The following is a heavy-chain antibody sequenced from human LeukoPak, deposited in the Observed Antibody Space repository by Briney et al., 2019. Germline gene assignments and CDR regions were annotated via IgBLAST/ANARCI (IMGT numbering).Heavy chain of an antibody. V-gene: IGHV3-9*01. J-gene: IGHJ4*02. D-gene: IGHD3-22*01. Sequence: GGSLRLSCAASGFTFDDYAMHWVRQAPGKALEWASGISWNSGSIGYADSVKGRFTISRDNAENSLYLQMNSLRAEDTALYYCAKSHYYDSSGYYYWGQGTLVTVSS. CDR2: ISWNSGSI. CDR1: GFTFDDYA. CDR3: AKSHYYDSSGYYY.